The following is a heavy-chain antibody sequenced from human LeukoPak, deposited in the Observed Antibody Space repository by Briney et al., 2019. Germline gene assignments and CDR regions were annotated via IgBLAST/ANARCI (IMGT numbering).Heavy chain of an antibody. CDR2: IYHSGST. CDR3: ARCTLAGAFNI. J-gene: IGHJ3*02. Sequence: PSGTLSLTCAVSGGSISSSKYYWGWIRQPPGKGLEWIGYIYHSGSTYFNPSLKSRVTMSVVTSKNQFSLNLSSVTAADTAVYYCARCTLAGAFNIWGQGTVVTVSS. V-gene: IGHV4-39*07. CDR1: GGSISSSKYY. D-gene: IGHD2-8*01.